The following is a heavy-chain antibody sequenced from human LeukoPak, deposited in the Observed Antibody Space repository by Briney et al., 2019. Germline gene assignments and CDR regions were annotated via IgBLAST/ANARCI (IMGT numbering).Heavy chain of an antibody. CDR1: GYTFTGYY. J-gene: IGHJ4*02. CDR3: ARDLIGAAMGY. CDR2: IIPIFGTA. V-gene: IGHV1-69*13. D-gene: IGHD2-2*01. Sequence: GASVKVSCKASGYTFTGYYIHWVRQAPGQGLEWMGGIIPIFGTANYAQKFQGRVTITADESTSTAYVELSSLRSEDTAVYYCARDLIGAAMGYWGQGTLVTVSS.